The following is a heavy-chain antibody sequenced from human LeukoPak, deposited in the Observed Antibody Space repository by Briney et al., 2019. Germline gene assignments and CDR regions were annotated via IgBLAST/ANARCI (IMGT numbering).Heavy chain of an antibody. CDR3: AKDSSSWYGGSGGFDY. D-gene: IGHD1-26*01. Sequence: PGGSLRLSCAASGFTFDDYAMHWVRQAPGKGLEWVSGISWNSGGIGYADSVKGRFTISRDNAKNSLYLQMNSLRAEDTALYYCAKDSSSWYGGSGGFDYWGQGTLVTVSS. CDR2: ISWNSGGI. J-gene: IGHJ4*02. V-gene: IGHV3-9*01. CDR1: GFTFDDYA.